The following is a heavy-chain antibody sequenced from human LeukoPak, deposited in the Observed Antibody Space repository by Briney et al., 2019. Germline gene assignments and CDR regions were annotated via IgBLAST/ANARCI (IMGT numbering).Heavy chain of an antibody. D-gene: IGHD2-2*01. J-gene: IGHJ4*02. CDR2: IYTSGST. V-gene: IGHV4-4*07. Sequence: SETLSLTCTVSGGSLSSYYWSWIRQPAGKGLEWIGRIYTSGSTNYNPSLKSRVTMSVDTSKNQFSLKLSSVTAADTAVYYCARVCSSTSCYGSDYWGQGTLVTVSS. CDR1: GGSLSSYY. CDR3: ARVCSSTSCYGSDY.